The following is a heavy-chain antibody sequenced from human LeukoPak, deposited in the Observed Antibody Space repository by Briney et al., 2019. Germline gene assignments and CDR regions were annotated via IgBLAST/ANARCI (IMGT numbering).Heavy chain of an antibody. CDR2: IYYSGST. Sequence: SETLSLTCTVSGGSISSGGYYWSWIRQHPGKGLEWIGYIYYSGSTYYNPSLKSRVTISVDTSKNQFSLKLSSVTAADTAVYHCASTADYTYYFDYWGQGTLVTVSS. J-gene: IGHJ4*02. CDR3: ASTADYTYYFDY. D-gene: IGHD4-11*01. CDR1: GGSISSGGYY. V-gene: IGHV4-31*03.